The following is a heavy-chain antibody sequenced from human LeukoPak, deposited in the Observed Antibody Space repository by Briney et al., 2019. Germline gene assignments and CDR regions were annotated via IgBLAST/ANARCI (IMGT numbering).Heavy chain of an antibody. J-gene: IGHJ1*01. Sequence: GGSLRLSCAASGFTVSTNYMSWVRQGPGKGLEWISVVYTGGSTYYADSVKGRFTISRDNSKNTLYLQMNSLRAEDTAVYYCAKEIGSSGWHLERAFQHWGQGTLVTVSS. V-gene: IGHV3-53*05. D-gene: IGHD6-19*01. CDR3: AKEIGSSGWHLERAFQH. CDR2: VYTGGST. CDR1: GFTVSTNY.